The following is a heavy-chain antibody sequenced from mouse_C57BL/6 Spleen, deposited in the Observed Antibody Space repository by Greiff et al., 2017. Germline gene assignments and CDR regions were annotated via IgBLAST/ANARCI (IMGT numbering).Heavy chain of an antibody. V-gene: IGHV1-62-2*01. D-gene: IGHD2-5*01. J-gene: IGHJ2*01. Sequence: QVHVKQSGAELVKPGASVKLSCKASGYTFTEYTIHWVKQRSGQGLEWIGWFYPGSGSIKYNEKFKDKATLTADKSSSTVYMELSRLTSEDSAVYFCARHEEKSYSNYAFDYWGQGTTLTVSS. CDR3: ARHEEKSYSNYAFDY. CDR1: GYTFTEYT. CDR2: FYPGSGSI.